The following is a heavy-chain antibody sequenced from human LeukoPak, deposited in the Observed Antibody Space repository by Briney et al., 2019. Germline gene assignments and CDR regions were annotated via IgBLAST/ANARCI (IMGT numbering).Heavy chain of an antibody. Sequence: QCGGSLRLSCAASGFTFSSYGMHWVRQAPGKGLEWVSGISWNSGSIGYADSVKGRFTISRDNAKNSLYLQMNSLRAEDTALYYCAKGTDGDYVGYWGQGTLVTVSS. V-gene: IGHV3-9*01. CDR1: GFTFSSYG. D-gene: IGHD4-17*01. J-gene: IGHJ4*02. CDR3: AKGTDGDYVGY. CDR2: ISWNSGSI.